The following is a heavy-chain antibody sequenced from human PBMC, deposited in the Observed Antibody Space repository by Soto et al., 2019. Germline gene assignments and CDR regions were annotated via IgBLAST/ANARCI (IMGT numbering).Heavy chain of an antibody. CDR2: IYYSGST. CDR3: ARQIRDQSYSTGWSYFQH. J-gene: IGHJ1*01. D-gene: IGHD6-19*01. CDR1: GCSISSSSYY. V-gene: IGHV4-39*01. Sequence: SETLSLNCIVSGCSISSSSYYWGWIRQPPGKGLEWIGSIYYSGSTYYNPSLKSRVAISVDTSKNQFSLKQTSVTAADTAVYYCARQIRDQSYSTGWSYFQHWGQGTLVTVSS.